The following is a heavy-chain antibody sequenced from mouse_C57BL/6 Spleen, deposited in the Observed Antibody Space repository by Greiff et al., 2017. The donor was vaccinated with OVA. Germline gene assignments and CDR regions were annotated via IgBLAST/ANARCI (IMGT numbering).Heavy chain of an antibody. CDR1: GYTFTSYG. CDR3: ARRGDYPYFDY. D-gene: IGHD2-4*01. Sequence: LEESGAELARPGASVKLSCKASGYTFTSYGISWVKQRTGQGLEWIGEIYPRSGNTYYNEKFKGKATLTADKSSSTAYMELRSLTSEDSAVYFCARRGDYPYFDYWGQGTTLTVSS. J-gene: IGHJ2*01. V-gene: IGHV1-81*01. CDR2: IYPRSGNT.